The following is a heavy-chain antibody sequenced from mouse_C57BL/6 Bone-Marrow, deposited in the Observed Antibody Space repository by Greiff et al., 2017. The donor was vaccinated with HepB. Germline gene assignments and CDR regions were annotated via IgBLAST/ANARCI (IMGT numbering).Heavy chain of an antibody. D-gene: IGHD4-1*02. J-gene: IGHJ2*01. V-gene: IGHV14-4*01. CDR3: TTSQLGEDYFDY. CDR2: IDPENGDT. CDR1: GFNIKDDY. Sequence: VQLKQSGAELVRPGASVKLSCTASGFNIKDDYMHWVKQRPEQGLEWIGWIDPENGDTEYASKFQGKATITADTSSNTAYLQLSSLTSEDTAVYYCTTSQLGEDYFDYWGQGTTLTVSS.